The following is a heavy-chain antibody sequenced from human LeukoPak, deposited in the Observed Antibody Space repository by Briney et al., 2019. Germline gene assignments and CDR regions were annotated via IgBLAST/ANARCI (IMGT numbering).Heavy chain of an antibody. CDR2: IYYSRST. Sequence: LSETLSLTCTVSGGSISSYYWSWIRQPPGKGLEWIGYIYYSRSTNYNPSLKSRVTISVDTSKNQFSLKLSSVTAADTAVYYCARDRAAAGTYQLDHWGQGTLVTVSS. CDR3: ARDRAAAGTYQLDH. V-gene: IGHV4-59*01. CDR1: GGSISSYY. D-gene: IGHD6-13*01. J-gene: IGHJ4*02.